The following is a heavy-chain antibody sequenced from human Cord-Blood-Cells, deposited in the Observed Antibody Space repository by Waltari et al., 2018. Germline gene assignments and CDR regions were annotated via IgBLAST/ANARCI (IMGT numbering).Heavy chain of an antibody. CDR1: GGTFSSYA. CDR2: IIPILGIA. V-gene: IGHV1-69*09. Sequence: QVQLVQSGAEVKKPGSSVKVSCKASGGTFSSYAISWVRQAPGQGLEWMGRIIPILGIANYAQKFQGRGTITADKSTSTAYMELSSLRSEDTAVYYCARVGDSSSPFDPWGQGTLVTVSS. J-gene: IGHJ5*02. CDR3: ARVGDSSSPFDP. D-gene: IGHD2-15*01.